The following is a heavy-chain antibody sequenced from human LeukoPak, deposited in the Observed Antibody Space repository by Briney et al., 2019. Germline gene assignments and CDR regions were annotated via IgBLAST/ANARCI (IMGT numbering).Heavy chain of an antibody. J-gene: IGHJ4*02. CDR2: IRYDGSNK. CDR3: AKGVYFDWLRPFDC. D-gene: IGHD3-9*01. CDR1: GFTFNNYG. Sequence: GGSLRLSCAASGFTFNNYGMNWVRQAPGKGLEWAAFIRYDGSNKYYADSVKGRFTISRDNSKNTLYLQMNSLRAEDTAVYYCAKGVYFDWLRPFDCWGQGTLVTVSS. V-gene: IGHV3-30*02.